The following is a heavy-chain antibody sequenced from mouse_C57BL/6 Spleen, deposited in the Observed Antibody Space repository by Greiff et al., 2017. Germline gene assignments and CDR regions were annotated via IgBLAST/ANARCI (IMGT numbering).Heavy chain of an antibody. D-gene: IGHD4-1*01. V-gene: IGHV1-72*01. CDR1: GYTFTSYW. CDR2: IYPTSGGT. Sequence: QVQLQQPGAELVKPGASVKLSCKASGYTFTSYWMHWVKQRPGRGLEWIGSIYPTSGGTNYNEKFKSKATLTVDKPSSTAYMQLSSLTSEDSAVYYCARGELGDWYFDVWGKGTTVTVSS. CDR3: ARGELGDWYFDV. J-gene: IGHJ1*03.